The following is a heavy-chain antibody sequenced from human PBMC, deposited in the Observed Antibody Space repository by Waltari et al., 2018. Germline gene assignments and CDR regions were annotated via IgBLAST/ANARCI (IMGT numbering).Heavy chain of an antibody. D-gene: IGHD2-2*03. CDR1: GFTVADHA. Sequence: EVQLVESGGGLVQPGRSLKLSCKGSGFTVADHALSWFRQAPDKGLEWVAFIRSRVYGGATEYAASVKGRFTISRDDSKSIAYLQMNSLKTEDTAVYYCTTLDIVIIPAARPFDFWGQGTLVTVSS. CDR3: TTLDIVIIPAARPFDF. V-gene: IGHV3-49*03. J-gene: IGHJ4*02. CDR2: IRSRVYGGAT.